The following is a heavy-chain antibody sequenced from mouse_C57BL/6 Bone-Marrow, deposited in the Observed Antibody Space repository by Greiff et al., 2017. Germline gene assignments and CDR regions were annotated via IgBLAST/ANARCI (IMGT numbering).Heavy chain of an antibody. CDR1: GYSITSGYY. D-gene: IGHD1-1*01. Sequence: EVKLQESGPGLVKPSQSLSLTCSVTGYSITSGYYWNWIRQFPGNKLEWMGYISYDGSNNYNPSLKNRISITRDTSKNQFFLKLNSVTTEDTATYYCARTATVVGGGYWGQGTTLTVSS. V-gene: IGHV3-6*01. J-gene: IGHJ2*01. CDR3: ARTATVVGGGY. CDR2: ISYDGSN.